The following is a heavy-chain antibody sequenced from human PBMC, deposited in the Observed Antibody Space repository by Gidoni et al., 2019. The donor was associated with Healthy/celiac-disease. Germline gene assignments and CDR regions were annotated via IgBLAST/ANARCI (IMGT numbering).Heavy chain of an antibody. Sequence: EVQLVESGGGLVQPGGSLRLSCAASGFTFSSYEMNWVRQAPGKGLEWVSYISSSGSTIYYADSVKGRFTISRDNAKNSLYLQMNSLRAEDTAVYYCARVDRFGTTEYFQHWGQGTLVTVSS. J-gene: IGHJ1*01. CDR1: GFTFSSYE. CDR3: ARVDRFGTTEYFQH. V-gene: IGHV3-48*03. D-gene: IGHD3-16*01. CDR2: ISSSGSTI.